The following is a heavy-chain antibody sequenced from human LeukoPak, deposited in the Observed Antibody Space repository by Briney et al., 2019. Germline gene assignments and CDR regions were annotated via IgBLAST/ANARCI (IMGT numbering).Heavy chain of an antibody. Sequence: RASVKVSCKASGYTFTSYAMHWVRQAPGQRLEWMGWINAGNGNTKYPQKFQGRVTITRDTSASTAYMELSSLRSEDTAVYYCARDPLRYFGIVTLSYGMDVWGKGTTVTVSS. CDR3: ARDPLRYFGIVTLSYGMDV. D-gene: IGHD3-9*01. CDR1: GYTFTSYA. J-gene: IGHJ6*04. V-gene: IGHV1-3*01. CDR2: INAGNGNT.